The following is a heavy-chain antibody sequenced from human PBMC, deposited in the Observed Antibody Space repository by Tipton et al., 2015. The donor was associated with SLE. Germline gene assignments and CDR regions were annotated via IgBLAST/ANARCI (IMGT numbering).Heavy chain of an antibody. Sequence: TLSLTCTVSGGSITSHYWSWIRQPPGKGLEWIGEINHSGSTNYNPSLKSRVTISVDTSKNQFSLKLSSVTAADTAVYYCARETPVYYYGSGSLHWGQGTLVTVSS. CDR1: GGSITSHY. CDR2: INHSGST. CDR3: ARETPVYYYGSGSLH. V-gene: IGHV4-34*01. D-gene: IGHD3-10*01. J-gene: IGHJ4*02.